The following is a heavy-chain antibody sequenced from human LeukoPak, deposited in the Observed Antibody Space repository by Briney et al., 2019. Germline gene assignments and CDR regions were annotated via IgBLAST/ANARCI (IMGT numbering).Heavy chain of an antibody. D-gene: IGHD4/OR15-4a*01. V-gene: IGHV1-46*01. Sequence: ASVKVSCKAFGYTFTSNYMHWVRQAPGQGPEWMGVISPSGGSTTYAQKFQGRVTLTRDMSTSTDYLELSSLRSEDTAVYYCARDYTPNNYYYYMDVWGKGTTVTISS. J-gene: IGHJ6*03. CDR3: ARDYTPNNYYYYMDV. CDR2: ISPSGGST. CDR1: GYTFTSNY.